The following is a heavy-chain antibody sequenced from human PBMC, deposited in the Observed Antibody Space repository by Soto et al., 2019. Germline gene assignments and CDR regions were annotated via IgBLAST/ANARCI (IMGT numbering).Heavy chain of an antibody. Sequence: SETLSLTCTVSGGSISSYYWSWIRQPAGKGLEWIGRIYTSGSTNYNPSLKSRVTMSVDTSKNQFSLKLSSVTAADPAVYYCASLSSGWYHLYGMDVWGQGTTVTVSS. D-gene: IGHD6-19*01. CDR2: IYTSGST. V-gene: IGHV4-4*07. CDR1: GGSISSYY. CDR3: ASLSSGWYHLYGMDV. J-gene: IGHJ6*02.